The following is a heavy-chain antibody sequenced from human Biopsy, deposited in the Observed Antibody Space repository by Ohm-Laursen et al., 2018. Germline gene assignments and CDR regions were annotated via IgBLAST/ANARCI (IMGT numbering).Heavy chain of an antibody. V-gene: IGHV1-69*10. CDR2: IIPIPNVA. D-gene: IGHD1-26*01. CDR3: ARGEGSSWFDP. J-gene: IGHJ5*02. Sequence: SVKVSCKASEDSFTSYAIGWVRQAPGQGLEWMGGIIPIPNVATYAQKFQGRITITADESTSTAYMELNSLTSDDTAVYFCARGEGSSWFDPWGHGTLVTVSS. CDR1: EDSFTSYA.